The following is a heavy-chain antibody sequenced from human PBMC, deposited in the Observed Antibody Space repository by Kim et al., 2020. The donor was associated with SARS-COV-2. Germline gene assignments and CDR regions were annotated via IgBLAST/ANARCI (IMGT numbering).Heavy chain of an antibody. CDR2: T. CDR3: ARHGVSGWLDY. Sequence: TDSNPPLKRRVTISGDTSKNQFSLKLSSVTAADTAVYYCARHGVSGWLDYWGQGTLVTVSS. D-gene: IGHD6-19*01. J-gene: IGHJ4*02. V-gene: IGHV4-39*01.